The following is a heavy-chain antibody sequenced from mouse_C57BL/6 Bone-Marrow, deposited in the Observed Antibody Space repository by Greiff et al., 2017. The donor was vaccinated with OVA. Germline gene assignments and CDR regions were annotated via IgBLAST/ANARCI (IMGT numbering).Heavy chain of an antibody. J-gene: IGHJ4*01. V-gene: IGHV1-69*01. CDR1: GYTFTSYW. D-gene: IGHD1-1*01. CDR2: IDPSDSYT. CDR3: ARENYYGSGFFYYAMDY. Sequence: QVQLQQPGAELVMPGASVKLSCKASGYTFTSYWMHWVKQRPGQGLEWIGEIDPSDSYTNYNQKFKGKSTLTVDKSSSTAYLQLSSLTSEDSAVYYCARENYYGSGFFYYAMDYWGQGTSVTVSS.